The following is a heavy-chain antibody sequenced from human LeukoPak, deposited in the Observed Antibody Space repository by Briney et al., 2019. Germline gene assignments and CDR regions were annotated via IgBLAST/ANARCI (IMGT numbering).Heavy chain of an antibody. V-gene: IGHV1-69*13. CDR3: ASQTSPDSGYDPLRFDY. CDR2: IIPIFGTA. D-gene: IGHD5-12*01. CDR1: GYTFTSYA. Sequence: ASVKVSCKASGYTFTSYAISWVRQAPGQGLEWMGGIIPIFGTANYAQKFQGRVTITADESTSTAYMELSSLRSEDTAVYYCASQTSPDSGYDPLRFDYWGQGTLVTVSS. J-gene: IGHJ4*02.